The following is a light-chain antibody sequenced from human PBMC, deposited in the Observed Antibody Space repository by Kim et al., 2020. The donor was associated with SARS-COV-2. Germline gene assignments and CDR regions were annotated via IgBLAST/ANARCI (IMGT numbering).Light chain of an antibody. Sequence: SAAVGDTVTITCRASQAIASYLHWYQQRPGKAPKLLIYSASSLQSGVPSRFSGRYSGTDFTLTISSLQPEDFATYYCQQSLGYPTFGGGTTVEIK. CDR2: SAS. V-gene: IGKV1-39*01. CDR3: QQSLGYPT. CDR1: QAIASY. J-gene: IGKJ4*01.